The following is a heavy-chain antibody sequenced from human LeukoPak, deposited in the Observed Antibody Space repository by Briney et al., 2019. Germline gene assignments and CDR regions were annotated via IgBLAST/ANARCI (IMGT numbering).Heavy chain of an antibody. D-gene: IGHD1-26*01. CDR3: ASWSARKPEVGATYYYGMDV. CDR1: GGSISSSSYY. J-gene: IGHJ6*02. V-gene: IGHV4-61*05. Sequence: SETLSLTCTVSGGSISSSSYYWSWIRQPPGKGLEWIGYIYYSGSTNYNPSLKSRVTISVDTSKNQFSLKLSSVTAADTAVYYCASWSARKPEVGATYYYGMDVWGQGTTVTVSS. CDR2: IYYSGST.